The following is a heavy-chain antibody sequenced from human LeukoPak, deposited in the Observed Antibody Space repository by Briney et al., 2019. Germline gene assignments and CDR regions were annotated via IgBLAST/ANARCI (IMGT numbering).Heavy chain of an antibody. D-gene: IGHD4-17*01. CDR1: GYTFTSYG. CDR3: ARDSPYGDYFPLDY. V-gene: IGHV1-18*01. CDR2: ISAYNGNI. Sequence: ASVKVSCKASGYTFTSYGISWVRQAPGQGLEWMGWISAYNGNINYAQKLQGRVTMTTDTSTSTAYMELRSLRSDDTAVYYCARDSPYGDYFPLDYWGQGTLVTVSS. J-gene: IGHJ4*02.